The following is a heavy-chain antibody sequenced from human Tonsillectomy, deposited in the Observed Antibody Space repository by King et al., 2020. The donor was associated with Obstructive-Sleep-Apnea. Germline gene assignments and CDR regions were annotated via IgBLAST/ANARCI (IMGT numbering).Heavy chain of an antibody. D-gene: IGHD4-11*01. J-gene: IGHJ6*02. V-gene: IGHV1-46*03. Sequence: QLVQSGAEVKKPGASVKVSCKASGYTFTSYYMHWVRQAPGQGLELMGISNPSGGSRSYARQIQGRLTLTRDTSTGTVYMELSSLRSEDTAVYYCARDHRTVSTTYYYGMDVWGQGTTVTVSS. CDR2: SNPSGGSR. CDR1: GYTFTSYY. CDR3: ARDHRTVSTTYYYGMDV.